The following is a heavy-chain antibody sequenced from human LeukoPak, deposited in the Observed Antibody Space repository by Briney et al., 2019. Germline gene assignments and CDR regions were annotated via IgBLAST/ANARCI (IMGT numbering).Heavy chain of an antibody. D-gene: IGHD1-26*01. J-gene: IGHJ5*02. CDR1: GYNFPTYW. Sequence: GESLQISCKGSGYNFPTYWIGWVRQMPGKGLELMGIIYPGDSDTRYSPSFQGQVTISADKSISTAYLQWSSLKASDTAMYYCARSPIVGATRSFFDPWGQGTLVTVSS. V-gene: IGHV5-51*01. CDR3: ARSPIVGATRSFFDP. CDR2: IYPGDSDT.